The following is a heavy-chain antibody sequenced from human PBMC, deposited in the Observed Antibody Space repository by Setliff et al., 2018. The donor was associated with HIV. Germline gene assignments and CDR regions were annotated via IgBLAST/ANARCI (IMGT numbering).Heavy chain of an antibody. J-gene: IGHJ4*02. D-gene: IGHD3-9*01. V-gene: IGHV1-69*13. Sequence: SVKVSCKASGGTFSSYALSWVRQAPGQGLEWMGGITPIFGTPNYAQKFQVRVTMTADESTSTAYMELSSLRTEDTAVYYCARAGRPYDILTGYYSWYFDYWGQGTLVTSPQ. CDR1: GGTFSSYA. CDR3: ARAGRPYDILTGYYSWYFDY. CDR2: ITPIFGTP.